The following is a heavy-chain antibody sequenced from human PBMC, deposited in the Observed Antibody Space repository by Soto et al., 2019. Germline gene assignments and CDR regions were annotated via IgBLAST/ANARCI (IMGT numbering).Heavy chain of an antibody. J-gene: IGHJ5*02. CDR3: AKDSYDILASFYPNWFDP. Sequence: HVQLVQSGGGVVQPGGSLRLSCEASGFSFSNSAMHWVRQAPGKGLEWVAVISSDGSKTYYGDSVKGRLTISRDNSKNTLYLQMNSLRPEDTAVYYCAKDSYDILASFYPNWFDPWGQGTLVSVSS. CDR2: ISSDGSKT. D-gene: IGHD3-9*01. CDR1: GFSFSNSA. V-gene: IGHV3-30*18.